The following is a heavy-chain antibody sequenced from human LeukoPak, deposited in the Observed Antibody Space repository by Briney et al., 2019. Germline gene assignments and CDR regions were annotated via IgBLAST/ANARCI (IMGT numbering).Heavy chain of an antibody. Sequence: ASVKVSCKASGYTFTGYYMHWVRQAPGQGLEGMGWINPNSGGTNYAQKFQGRVTMTRDTSISTAYMELSRLRSDDTAVYYCARGLVVVPARIENVYVDTAMDGDYWGQGTLVTVSS. V-gene: IGHV1-2*02. CDR1: GYTFTGYY. D-gene: IGHD5-18*01. CDR2: INPNSGGT. J-gene: IGHJ4*02. CDR3: ARGLVVVPARIENVYVDTAMDGDY.